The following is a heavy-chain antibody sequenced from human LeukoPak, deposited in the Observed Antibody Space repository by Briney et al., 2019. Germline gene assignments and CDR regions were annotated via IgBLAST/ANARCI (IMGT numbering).Heavy chain of an antibody. CDR1: GFTFDDYA. J-gene: IGHJ4*02. Sequence: PGRSLRLSCAASGFTFDDYAMHWVRQAPGKGLEWVSGISWNSGSIGYADSVKGRFTISRDNAKNSLYLQMNNLRAEDTALYYCAKGVVSAVVQYYFDYWGQGTLVTVSS. D-gene: IGHD2-15*01. CDR3: AKGVVSAVVQYYFDY. V-gene: IGHV3-9*01. CDR2: ISWNSGSI.